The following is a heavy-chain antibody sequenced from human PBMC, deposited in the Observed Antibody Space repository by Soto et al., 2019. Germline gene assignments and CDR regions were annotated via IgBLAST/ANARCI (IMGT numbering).Heavy chain of an antibody. D-gene: IGHD4-17*01. V-gene: IGHV1-69*06. J-gene: IGHJ4*02. CDR1: GGPFSDYS. CDR3: ARDPDYGTNSVLGLVDY. CDR2: IIPIFATP. Sequence: QVQLVQSGAEVKKPGSSLKVSCKASGGPFSDYSINWVRQAPGQGLECMGWIIPIFATPNYAQKFQGRVTITEDKSMSTAYMELSNLRSEDTSIYFCARDPDYGTNSVLGLVDYWGQGTLVTVTS.